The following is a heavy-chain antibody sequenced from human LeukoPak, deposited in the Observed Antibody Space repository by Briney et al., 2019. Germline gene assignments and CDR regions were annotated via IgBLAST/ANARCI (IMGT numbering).Heavy chain of an antibody. CDR2: ISSRSSTI. CDR3: ARGAQWELPHWFDP. J-gene: IGHJ5*02. D-gene: IGHD1-26*01. CDR1: GFTVSTNY. Sequence: GALRLSCAASGFTVSTNYMSWVRQAPGRGLEWVSYISSRSSTIFYADSVKGRFTISRDNAKNSLYLQMNSLRAEDTAVYYCARGAQWELPHWFDPWGQGTLVAVSS. V-gene: IGHV3-48*01.